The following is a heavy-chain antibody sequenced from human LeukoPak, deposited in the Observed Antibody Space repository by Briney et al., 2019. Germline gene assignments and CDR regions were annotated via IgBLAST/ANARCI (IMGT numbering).Heavy chain of an antibody. CDR3: AKDLYSSGWYLGSYYYYGMDV. CDR2: ISGSGGST. Sequence: GSLRLSCAASGFTFSSYAMMWVRQAPGRGLEGVSAISGSGGSTYYADSVKGRFTISRDNSKNTLYLQMNSLRAEATAVYYCAKDLYSSGWYLGSYYYYGMDVWGQGTTVAVSS. V-gene: IGHV3-23*01. CDR1: GFTFSSYA. J-gene: IGHJ6*02. D-gene: IGHD6-19*01.